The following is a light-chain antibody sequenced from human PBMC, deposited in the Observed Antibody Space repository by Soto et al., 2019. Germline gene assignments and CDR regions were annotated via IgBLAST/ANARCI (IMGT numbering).Light chain of an antibody. Sequence: EIVLTQSPGTLSLSPGDRATLSCRASQSVRSSYLAWYQQKPGQAPRLLIYGASSRATGTPDRFSGSGSGTDFTLTISRLEPEDFAVYYCQQDGNSPLTFGGGTKVEIK. V-gene: IGKV3-20*01. CDR2: GAS. J-gene: IGKJ4*01. CDR1: QSVRSSY. CDR3: QQDGNSPLT.